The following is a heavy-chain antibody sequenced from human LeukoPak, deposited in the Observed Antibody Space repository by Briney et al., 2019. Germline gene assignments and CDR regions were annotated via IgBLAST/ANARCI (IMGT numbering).Heavy chain of an antibody. J-gene: IGHJ6*02. CDR2: MNPNSGNT. CDR3: ARGPFSVLWFGEFGHYGMDV. V-gene: IGHV1-8*01. CDR1: GSTCSSYD. Sequence: GASVKVSCSAAGSTCSSYDIIWWRQATGLGLEWRGGMNPNSGNTGYTQKFQGRVTMTRNTSISTAYMELSSLRSEYTAVYYCARGPFSVLWFGEFGHYGMDVWGQGTTVTVSS. D-gene: IGHD3-10*01.